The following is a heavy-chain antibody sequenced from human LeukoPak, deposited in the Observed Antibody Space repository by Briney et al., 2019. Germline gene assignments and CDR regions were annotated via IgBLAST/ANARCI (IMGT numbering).Heavy chain of an antibody. CDR1: GYTFTSYG. J-gene: IGHJ6*02. CDR3: ARLPARYGSGSRYYYGMDV. CDR2: ISAYNGNT. V-gene: IGHV1-18*01. D-gene: IGHD3-10*01. Sequence: ASVKVSCKASGYTFTSYGISWVRQAPGQGLERMGWISAYNGNTNYAQKLQGRVTMTTDTSTSTAYMELRSLRSDDTAVYYCARLPARYGSGSRYYYGMDVWGQGTTVTVSS.